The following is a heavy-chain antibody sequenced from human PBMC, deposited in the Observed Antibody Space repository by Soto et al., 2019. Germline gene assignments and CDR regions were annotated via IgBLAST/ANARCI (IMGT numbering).Heavy chain of an antibody. CDR1: GGSISSYY. CDR3: ARSIAVAGYDY. Sequence: SETLSLTCTVSGGSISSYYWSWIRQPPGKGLEWIGYIYYSGSTNYNPSLKSRVTISVDTSKNQFSLKLSSVTAADTAVYYCARSIAVAGYDYWGQGTLVTVSS. D-gene: IGHD6-19*01. J-gene: IGHJ4*02. CDR2: IYYSGST. V-gene: IGHV4-59*08.